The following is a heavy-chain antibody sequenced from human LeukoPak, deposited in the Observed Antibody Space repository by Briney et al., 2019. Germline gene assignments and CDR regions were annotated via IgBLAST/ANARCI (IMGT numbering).Heavy chain of an antibody. Sequence: SETLSLTCTVSGGSISSYYWSWIRQPAGKGLEWIGRIHSGGTTNYNPSLMSRVTLSIDKSKKHISLRLTSVTAADTALYYCARSPPPNLERRVFDSWGQGTLVTVSS. CDR1: GGSISSYY. D-gene: IGHD1-1*01. J-gene: IGHJ4*02. CDR2: IHSGGTT. V-gene: IGHV4-4*07. CDR3: ARSPPPNLERRVFDS.